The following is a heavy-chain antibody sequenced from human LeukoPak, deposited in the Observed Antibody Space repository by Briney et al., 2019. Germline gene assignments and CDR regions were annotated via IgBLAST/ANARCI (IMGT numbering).Heavy chain of an antibody. CDR2: IYPGDSDT. CDR3: ARHMDDCTSTSCFPFYYFFMDV. Sequence: GESLQISCKASGYTFTNYWIAWVRQMPGKGLEWMDHIYPGDSDTRYSPSFQGHVTISADKSISTAFLQWSSLKASDTAVYYCARHMDDCTSTSCFPFYYFFMDVWGEGTTVIVSS. V-gene: IGHV5-51*01. D-gene: IGHD2-2*01. J-gene: IGHJ6*03. CDR1: GYTFTNYW.